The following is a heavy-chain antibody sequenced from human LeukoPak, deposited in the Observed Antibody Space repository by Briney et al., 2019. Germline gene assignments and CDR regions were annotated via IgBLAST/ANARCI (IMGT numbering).Heavy chain of an antibody. CDR1: GGSFSSYY. CDR2: IYYSGST. V-gene: IGHV4-34*01. D-gene: IGHD5-18*01. Sequence: SETLSLTCAVYGGSFSSYYWGWIRQPPGKGLEWIGGIYYSGSTYYNPSLKSRVTISVDTSKNQFSLKLSSVTAADTAVYYCARGSKQGGYSYGLDYWGQGTLVTVSS. J-gene: IGHJ4*02. CDR3: ARGSKQGGYSYGLDY.